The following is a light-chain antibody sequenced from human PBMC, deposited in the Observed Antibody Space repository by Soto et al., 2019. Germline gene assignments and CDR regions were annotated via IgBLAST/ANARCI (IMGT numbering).Light chain of an antibody. CDR1: QSVDNY. V-gene: IGKV3-11*01. J-gene: IGKJ3*01. CDR2: DVS. Sequence: EIVLTQSPATLSLSPGERATLSCRASQSVDNYLAWYQQKPGQAPRLLIYDVSNRPTGTPARFSGSGSGTDFTLSISSLEPEDFAVYYCQQRSNRPRFTFGPGTKVDIK. CDR3: QQRSNRPRFT.